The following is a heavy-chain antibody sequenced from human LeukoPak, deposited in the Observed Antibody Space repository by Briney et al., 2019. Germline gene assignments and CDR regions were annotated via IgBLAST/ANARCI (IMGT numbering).Heavy chain of an antibody. CDR3: ARALVPAAMNDAFDI. V-gene: IGHV3-66*01. Sequence: GGSLRPSCAASGFTVSSNYMSWVRQAPGKGLEWVSVIYSGGSTYYADSVKGRFTISRDNSKNTLYLQMNSLRAEDTAVYYCARALVPAAMNDAFDIWGQGTMVTVSS. D-gene: IGHD2-2*01. CDR1: GFTVSSNY. J-gene: IGHJ3*02. CDR2: IYSGGST.